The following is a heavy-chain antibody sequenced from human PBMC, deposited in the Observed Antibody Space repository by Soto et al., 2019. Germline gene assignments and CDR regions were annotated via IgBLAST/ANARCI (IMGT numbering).Heavy chain of an antibody. V-gene: IGHV4-30-2*01. CDR2: IYHGGNT. J-gene: IGHJ4*02. Sequence: QLQLQESGSGLVRPSQTLSLTCTVSGGSISSGDYSWSWIRQPPGKGLEWIGYIYHGGNTYYNPSLKSRVTISLDRSKNKFALRLNSVTAADTAIYYCARVTCSGSTCNRKGGLFDYWGQGTLVTVSS. CDR1: GGSISSGDYS. CDR3: ARVTCSGSTCNRKGGLFDY. D-gene: IGHD2-15*01.